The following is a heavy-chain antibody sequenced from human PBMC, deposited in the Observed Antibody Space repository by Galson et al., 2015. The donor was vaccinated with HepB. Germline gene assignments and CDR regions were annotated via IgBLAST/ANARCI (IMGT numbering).Heavy chain of an antibody. D-gene: IGHD3-10*01. CDR2: ISGSGGST. V-gene: IGHV3-23*01. CDR3: AKALFMVRGVIITGGIFDY. J-gene: IGHJ4*02. Sequence: SLRLSCAASGFTFSSYAMSWVRQAPGKRLEWVSAISGSGGSTYYADSVKGRFTISRDNSKNTLYLQMNSLRAEDTAVYYCAKALFMVRGVIITGGIFDYWGQGTLVTVSS. CDR1: GFTFSSYA.